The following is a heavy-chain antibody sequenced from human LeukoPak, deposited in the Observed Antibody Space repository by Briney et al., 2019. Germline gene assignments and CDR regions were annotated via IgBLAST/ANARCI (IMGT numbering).Heavy chain of an antibody. CDR2: ISGTGGNT. V-gene: IGHV3-23*01. D-gene: IGHD5-18*01. Sequence: PGGSLRLSCAASGFTFSNYAMAWVRQAPGKGLEWVSSISGTGGNTYYADTVKGRFTISRDNSKNTLYLQMNSLRAEDTAVYYCAKGDTVMAPFDYWGQGTLVIVSS. CDR1: GFTFSNYA. J-gene: IGHJ4*02. CDR3: AKGDTVMAPFDY.